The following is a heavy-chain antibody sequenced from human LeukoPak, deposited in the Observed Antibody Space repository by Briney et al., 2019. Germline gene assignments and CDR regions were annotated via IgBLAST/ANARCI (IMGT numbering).Heavy chain of an antibody. D-gene: IGHD6-13*01. J-gene: IGHJ5*02. CDR2: MNPNSGNT. CDR1: GYTFTSYD. Sequence: GASVKVSCRASGYTFTSYDINWVRQATGQGLEWMGWMNPNSGNTGYAQKFQGRVTMTRNTSISTAYMELSRLRSDDTAVYYCARGRLIAAGNWFDPWGQGTLVTVSS. CDR3: ARGRLIAAGNWFDP. V-gene: IGHV1-8*01.